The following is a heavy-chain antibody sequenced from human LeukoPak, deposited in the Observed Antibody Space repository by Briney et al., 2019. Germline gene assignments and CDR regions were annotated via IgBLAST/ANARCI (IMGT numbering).Heavy chain of an antibody. Sequence: GGSLRLSCAASGLAVTNNYMTWVRQAPGKGLEWVSVIYSGGRTSYAASVKGRFTVSRDSAKNTVYLKGNGLKVDDTAVYYCARGTSTGYYRTEAFDLWGQGTLVTVSS. CDR1: GLAVTNNY. D-gene: IGHD3-22*01. J-gene: IGHJ3*01. CDR2: IYSGGRT. V-gene: IGHV3-66*01. CDR3: ARGTSTGYYRTEAFDL.